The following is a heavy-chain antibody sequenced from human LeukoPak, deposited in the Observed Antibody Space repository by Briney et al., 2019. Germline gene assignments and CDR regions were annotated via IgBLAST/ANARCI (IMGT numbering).Heavy chain of an antibody. Sequence: GGSLRLSCAASGFTFSSYTMHWVRQAPGKGLEWVAVISYDGSNKYYADSVKGRFTISRDNSKNTVYLQMNSLRAEDTAVYYCARELRASQFDYWGQGTLVTVSS. CDR3: ARELRASQFDY. CDR1: GFTFSSYT. J-gene: IGHJ4*02. V-gene: IGHV3-30-3*01. CDR2: ISYDGSNK.